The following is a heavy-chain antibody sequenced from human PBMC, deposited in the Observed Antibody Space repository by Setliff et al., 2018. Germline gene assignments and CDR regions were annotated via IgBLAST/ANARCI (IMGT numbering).Heavy chain of an antibody. CDR1: GGSFSGYY. V-gene: IGHV4-34*01. D-gene: IGHD3-3*01. CDR3: ARAAGSRKYNFWSGYQP. J-gene: IGHJ4*02. CDR2: INHSGST. Sequence: SEPLSLTCAVYGGSFSGYYWSWIRQPPGKGLEWIGEINHSGSTNYNPSLKSRVTISVDTSKKQFSLKLSSVTAADTAVYYCARAAGSRKYNFWSGYQPWGQGTLVTVSS.